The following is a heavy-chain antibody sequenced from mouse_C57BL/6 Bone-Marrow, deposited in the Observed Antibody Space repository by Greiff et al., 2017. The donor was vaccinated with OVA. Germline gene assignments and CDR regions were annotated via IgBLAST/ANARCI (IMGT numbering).Heavy chain of an antibody. CDR1: GYTFTSYW. CDR2: IYPGSGST. CDR3: AREGDFITTVDY. Sequence: QVQLQQPGAELVKPGASVKMSCKASGYTFTSYWITWVKQRPGQGLEWIGDIYPGSGSTNYNEKLKSKATLTVDTSSSTAYMQLSSLTSEDSAVYYCAREGDFITTVDYWGQGTTLTVSS. J-gene: IGHJ2*01. D-gene: IGHD1-1*01. V-gene: IGHV1-55*01.